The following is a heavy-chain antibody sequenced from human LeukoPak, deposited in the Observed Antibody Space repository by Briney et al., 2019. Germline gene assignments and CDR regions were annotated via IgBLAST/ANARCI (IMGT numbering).Heavy chain of an antibody. CDR3: ARYGMDV. CDR1: GYNFINYW. J-gene: IGHJ6*02. CDR2: IYPGGSNV. V-gene: IGHV5-51*01. Sequence: GESLKISCKGSGYNFINYWIAWVRQVPGKGLEWMGFIYPGGSNVRYSPSFQGQVTISADKSINTAYLQWNSLQASDTAIYYCARYGMDVWGQGTTVTVSS.